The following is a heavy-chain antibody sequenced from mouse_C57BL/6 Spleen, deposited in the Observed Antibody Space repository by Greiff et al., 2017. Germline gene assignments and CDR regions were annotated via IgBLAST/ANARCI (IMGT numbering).Heavy chain of an antibody. CDR1: GYTFTSYT. Sequence: QVQLQQPGAELVMPGASVKLSCKASGYTFTSYTLHWVKQRPGQGLEWIGYINPSSGYTKYNQKFKDKATLTADKSSSTAYMQLSSLTSEDSAVYYCARGITTVVDEAMDYWGQGTSVTVSS. CDR2: INPSSGYT. CDR3: ARGITTVVDEAMDY. V-gene: IGHV1S26*01. D-gene: IGHD1-1*01. J-gene: IGHJ4*01.